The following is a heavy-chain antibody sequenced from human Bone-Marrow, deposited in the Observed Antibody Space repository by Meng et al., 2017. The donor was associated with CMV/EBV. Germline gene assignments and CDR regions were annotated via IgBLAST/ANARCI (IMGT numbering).Heavy chain of an antibody. J-gene: IGHJ5*02. V-gene: IGHV4-34*01. CDR2: INHSGST. D-gene: IGHD2-2*01. CDR1: GGSFSGYY. CDR3: ARYCSSTSCYGFDP. Sequence: SETLSLTCAVYGGSFSGYYWSWIRQPPGKGLEWIGEINHSGSTNYNPSLKSRVTISVDTSKNQFSLKLSSVTAADTAVYYCARYCSSTSCYGFDPWGQGTRVTGSS.